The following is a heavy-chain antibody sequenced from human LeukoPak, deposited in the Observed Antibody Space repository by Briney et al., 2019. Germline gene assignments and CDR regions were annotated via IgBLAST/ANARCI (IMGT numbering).Heavy chain of an antibody. Sequence: GASVKVSCKASGYTFTSYYMHWVRQAPGQGLEWMGIINPSGGSTSYAQKFQGRVTMTRDTSTSTVYMELSSLRSEDTAVYYCARARPHYYGSEYYFDYWGQGTLVTVSS. CDR2: INPSGGST. D-gene: IGHD3-10*01. V-gene: IGHV1-46*01. J-gene: IGHJ4*02. CDR1: GYTFTSYY. CDR3: ARARPHYYGSEYYFDY.